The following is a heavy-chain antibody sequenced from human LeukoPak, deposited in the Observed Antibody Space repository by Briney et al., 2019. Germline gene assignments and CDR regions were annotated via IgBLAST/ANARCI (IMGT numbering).Heavy chain of an antibody. CDR2: ISGSGGST. Sequence: PGGSLRLSCAASGFTFSSYAMSWVRQAPGKGLEWVSAISGSGGSTYYADSVKGRFTISRDNSKNTLYLQMNSLRAEDAAVYYCAKASSPMIVVVTQDYWGQGTLVTVSS. CDR1: GFTFSSYA. V-gene: IGHV3-23*01. CDR3: AKASSPMIVVVTQDY. D-gene: IGHD3-22*01. J-gene: IGHJ4*02.